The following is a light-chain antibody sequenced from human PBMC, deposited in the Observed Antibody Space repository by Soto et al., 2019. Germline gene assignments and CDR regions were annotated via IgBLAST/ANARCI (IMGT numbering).Light chain of an antibody. Sequence: EIVLTQSPGTVSLSPGESATLSCRASQSISRSDLAWYQHRPGQSPRLLIYATSSRATGIPDRFTGGGAGTGFTLTIGRLEPEDSAVYYCQQYGSSPTFGGGTKVEIK. CDR3: QQYGSSPT. CDR1: QSISRSD. V-gene: IGKV3-20*01. CDR2: ATS. J-gene: IGKJ4*01.